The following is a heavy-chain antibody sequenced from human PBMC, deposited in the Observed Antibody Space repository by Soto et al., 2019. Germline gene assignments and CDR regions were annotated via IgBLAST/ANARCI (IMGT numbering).Heavy chain of an antibody. J-gene: IGHJ4*02. V-gene: IGHV3-48*03. CDR2: ISSSGSII. D-gene: IGHD5-18*01. CDR1: GFSFSNYE. CDR3: ARPEAGYGYGYG. Sequence: EVQLVEAGGGLVQPGGSLRLSCVASGFSFSNYEMNWVRQAPGKGLEWVSYISSSGSIIHYADSVKGRFAISRDNAKNSLYPLMNSLRTEETAVYYCARPEAGYGYGYGWGQGTLITVSS.